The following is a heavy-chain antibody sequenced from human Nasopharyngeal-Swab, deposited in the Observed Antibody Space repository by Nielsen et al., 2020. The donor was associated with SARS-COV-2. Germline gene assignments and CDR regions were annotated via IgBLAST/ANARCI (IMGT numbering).Heavy chain of an antibody. V-gene: IGHV3-74*01. D-gene: IGHD3-3*01. J-gene: IGHJ6*02. CDR3: ARDRNGFIYYYYGMDV. CDR1: GFTLSSYW. Sequence: GGSLRLSCAASGFTLSSYWMHWVRQAPGKGLAWVSRISGDGSNTFYADSVKGRFTISRDNAKNSLYLQMNSLRAEDTTVYYCARDRNGFIYYYYGMDVWGQGTTVTVSS. CDR2: ISGDGSNT.